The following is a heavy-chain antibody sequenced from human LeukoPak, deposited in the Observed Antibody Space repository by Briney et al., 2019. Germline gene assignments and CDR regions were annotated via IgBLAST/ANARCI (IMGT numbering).Heavy chain of an antibody. CDR2: IYYSGST. J-gene: IGHJ4*02. CDR1: GGSISSYY. D-gene: IGHD3-22*01. V-gene: IGHV4-59*01. CDR3: ARGSYYYDSSGYYRESPFDY. Sequence: SETLSLTCTVSGGSISSYYWSWIRQPPGKGLEWIGYIYYSGSTNYNPSLKSRVTISVDTSKNQFSLKLSSVTAADTALYYCARGSYYYDSSGYYRESPFDYWGQGTLVTASS.